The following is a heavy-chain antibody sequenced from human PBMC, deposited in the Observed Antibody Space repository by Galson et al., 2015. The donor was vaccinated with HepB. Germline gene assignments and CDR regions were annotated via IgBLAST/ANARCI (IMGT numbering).Heavy chain of an antibody. CDR1: GYTLTELS. CDR3: ATTPIVVVIAHLGGWFDP. CDR2: FDPEDGET. J-gene: IGHJ5*02. D-gene: IGHD2-21*01. Sequence: SVKVSCKVSGYTLTELSMHWVRQAPGKGLEWMGGFDPEDGETIYAQKFQGRVTMTEDTSTDTAYMELSSLRSEDTAVFYCATTPIVVVIAHLGGWFDPWGQGTLVTVSS. V-gene: IGHV1-24*01.